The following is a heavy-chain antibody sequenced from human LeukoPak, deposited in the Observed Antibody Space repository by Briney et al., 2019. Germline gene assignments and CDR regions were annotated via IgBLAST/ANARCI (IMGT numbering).Heavy chain of an antibody. Sequence: SQTLSLTCAVSGDSISSGPYYWTWIRQHPGKSLEWIGYIYYSGSTYYNPSLKSRVTISIDTSKNHFSLKLRSVTAADTAVYYCARATSSPLVRGVIIPPPFFDPWGQGTLATVSS. CDR2: IYYSGST. J-gene: IGHJ5*02. CDR1: GDSISSGPYY. CDR3: ARATSSPLVRGVIIPPPFFDP. D-gene: IGHD3-10*01. V-gene: IGHV4-31*11.